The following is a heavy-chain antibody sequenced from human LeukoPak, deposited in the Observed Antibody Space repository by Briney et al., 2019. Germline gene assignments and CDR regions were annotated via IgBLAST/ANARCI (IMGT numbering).Heavy chain of an antibody. Sequence: PGGSLRLSCAASGFTFSNAWMSWVRQAPGKGLEWVGRIKSKTDGGTTDYAAPVKGRFTISRDDSKNTLYLQMNSLKTEDTAVYYCARRGSDDAFDIWGQGTMVTVSS. V-gene: IGHV3-15*01. J-gene: IGHJ3*02. CDR3: ARRGSDDAFDI. CDR1: GFTFSNAW. CDR2: IKSKTDGGTT. D-gene: IGHD2-15*01.